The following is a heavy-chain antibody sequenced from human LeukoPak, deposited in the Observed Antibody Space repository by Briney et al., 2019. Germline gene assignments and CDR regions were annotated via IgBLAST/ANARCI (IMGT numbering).Heavy chain of an antibody. CDR2: INAYNGNT. Sequence: ASVKVSCKASGYTFSSYVISWVRQAPGQGLEWMGWINAYNGNTKYVQKVQGRVTMTTDTSTSTAYMEVRSLRSDDTAVYYCARRASLEIWVQGTMVTVSS. CDR3: ARRASLEI. V-gene: IGHV1-18*01. J-gene: IGHJ3*02. CDR1: GYTFSSYV. D-gene: IGHD3-16*02.